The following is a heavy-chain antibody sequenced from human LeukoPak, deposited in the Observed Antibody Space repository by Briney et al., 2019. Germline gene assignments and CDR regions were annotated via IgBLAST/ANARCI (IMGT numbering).Heavy chain of an antibody. CDR2: IWYDGSNK. J-gene: IGHJ4*02. V-gene: IGHV3-33*06. Sequence: GGSLRLSCAASGFTFSSYGMHWVRQAPGKGLEWVAVIWYDGSNKYYADSVKGRFTISRDSSKNTLYLQINSLRAEDTAVYYCAKGSGWYVWGQGTLVTVSS. CDR3: AKGSGWYV. CDR1: GFTFSSYG. D-gene: IGHD6-19*01.